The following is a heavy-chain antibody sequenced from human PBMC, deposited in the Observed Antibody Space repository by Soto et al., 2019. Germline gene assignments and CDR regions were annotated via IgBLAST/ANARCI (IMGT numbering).Heavy chain of an antibody. J-gene: IGHJ4*02. V-gene: IGHV3-15*07. CDR3: TTEFGFSSGQNDN. CDR1: GFSFNTAW. D-gene: IGHD3-22*01. Sequence: EVQLVESGGDLVKPGGSLRLSCAGYGFSFNTAWLTWVRQAPGKGLEWVARLKCKSVGGTTDYAAPVTGRFSISSDDSKNMLYLQMNNLKIEDTAVYYCTTEFGFSSGQNDNWGQGTLVTVSS. CDR2: LKCKSVGGTT.